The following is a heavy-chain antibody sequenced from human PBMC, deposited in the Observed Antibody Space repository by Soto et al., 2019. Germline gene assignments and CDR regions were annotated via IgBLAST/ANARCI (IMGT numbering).Heavy chain of an antibody. J-gene: IGHJ6*02. V-gene: IGHV1-69*06. CDR1: GGTFSSYY. D-gene: IGHD3-22*01. Sequence: SVKVSCKASGGTFSSYYISWVRQAPGQGLEWMGGIIPIFGTANYAQKFQGRVTITADKSTSTAYMELSSLRSEDTAVYYCARPHGGYYDSSGYYHMNYYYGMDVWGQGTTVTV. CDR2: IIPIFGTA. CDR3: ARPHGGYYDSSGYYHMNYYYGMDV.